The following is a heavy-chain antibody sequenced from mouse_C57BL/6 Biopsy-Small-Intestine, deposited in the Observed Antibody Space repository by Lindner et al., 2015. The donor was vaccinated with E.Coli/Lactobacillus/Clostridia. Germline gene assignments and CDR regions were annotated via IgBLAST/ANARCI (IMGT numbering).Heavy chain of an antibody. CDR3: ARGYCSGGSCHSFDYYYGLDV. Sequence: SVKVSCKASGYIFTTYFMHWVRQAPGQGLEWMGIINPRGGSTSYAQKFQGRVTMTRDTSTSTVYMELSSLRSEDTAVYYCARGYCSGGSCHSFDYYYGLDVWGQGTTVTVSS. CDR2: INPRGGST. D-gene: IGHD1-1*02. V-gene: IGHV1-53*01. CDR1: GYIFTTYF. J-gene: IGHJ1*01.